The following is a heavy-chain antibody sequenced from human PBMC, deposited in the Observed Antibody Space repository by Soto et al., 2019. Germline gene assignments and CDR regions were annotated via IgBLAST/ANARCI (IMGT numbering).Heavy chain of an antibody. CDR3: ARDLEGAEPVYDAFDI. D-gene: IGHD1-26*01. CDR2: IYSGGST. Sequence: PGGSLRLSCAASGFTVGGNYVSWVRQAPGKGLEWVSVIYSGGSTYYADSVKGRFTISRDNSKNTLYLQMNSLRAEDTAVYYCARDLEGAEPVYDAFDIWGQGTMVTVSS. V-gene: IGHV3-66*01. J-gene: IGHJ3*02. CDR1: GFTVGGNY.